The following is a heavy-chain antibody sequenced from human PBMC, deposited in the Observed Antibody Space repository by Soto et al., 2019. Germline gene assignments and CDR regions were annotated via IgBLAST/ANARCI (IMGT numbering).Heavy chain of an antibody. CDR1: GFSLSTSGVG. J-gene: IGHJ4*02. CDR3: AHKRVRIPTCDY. V-gene: IGHV2-5*02. CDR2: IYWDDAK. D-gene: IGHD5-12*01. Sequence: QITLKESGPTLVKPTQTLTLTCTFSGFSLSTSGVGVGWIRQPPGKALEWLALIYWDDAKRYSPSLKSRLTIPQESSKSQVVLTMTNMDPIDTATYYCAHKRVRIPTCDYWGEGTLETV.